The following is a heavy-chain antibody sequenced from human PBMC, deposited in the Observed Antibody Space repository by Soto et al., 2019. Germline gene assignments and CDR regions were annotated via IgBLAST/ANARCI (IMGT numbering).Heavy chain of an antibody. CDR1: GYTFRSYD. D-gene: IGHD3-10*01. CDR2: VNPNTGNT. J-gene: IGHJ5*01. CDR3: ARAYGAGSFDF. V-gene: IGHV1-8*01. Sequence: QVQLVQSGAEVKKPGASVKVSCTGSGYTFRSYDIHWVRQATGQGLEWMGWVNPNTGNTGYAQKFQGRVTMTRDMPKSPAYMEVNSLTSEDTAIYYSARAYGAGSFDFWGQGTLVSVSS.